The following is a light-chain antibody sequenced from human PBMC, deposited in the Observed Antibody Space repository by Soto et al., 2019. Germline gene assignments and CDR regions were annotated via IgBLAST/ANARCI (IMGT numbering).Light chain of an antibody. J-gene: IGKJ1*01. CDR2: KVS. CDR1: QSLVDSDGNTY. V-gene: IGKV2-30*01. CDR3: LQGNHWPWT. Sequence: DVVVTQSPLALPVTLGQPASISCRSTQSLVDSDGNTYLTWLQQRPGQSPRRLIYKVSNRDSGVPDRFSGSGSGTDFTLKISRVEAEDVGVYYCLQGNHWPWTLGQGTQVEIK.